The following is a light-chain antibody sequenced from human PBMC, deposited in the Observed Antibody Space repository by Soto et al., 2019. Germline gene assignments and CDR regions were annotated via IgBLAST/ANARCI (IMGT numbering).Light chain of an antibody. CDR2: DAS. CDR3: QQRSDWPST. V-gene: IGKV3-11*01. J-gene: IGKJ4*01. CDR1: QSVSRY. Sequence: EVVLTQSPATLSLSPGERATLSCRASQSVSRYLAWYQQKPGQAPRLLIYDASNRATGIPARFSGSGSGTDFTLTISNLEPEDFAVYYCQQRSDWPSTFGGGTKEQIK.